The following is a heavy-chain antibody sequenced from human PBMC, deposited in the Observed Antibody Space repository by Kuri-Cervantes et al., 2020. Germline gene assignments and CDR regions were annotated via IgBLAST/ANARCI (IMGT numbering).Heavy chain of an antibody. D-gene: IGHD1/OR15-1a*01. CDR3: ATDKNKLEY. CDR1: GFTFSSYW. J-gene: IGHJ4*02. V-gene: IGHV3-7*01. Sequence: GGSLRLSCAASGFTFSSYWMSWVRQAPGKGLEWVANIKEDGSEMFHVDSVKGRFTISRDNAKNSLFLQMNTLRAEDTAVYYCATDKNKLEYWGQGTLVTVSS. CDR2: IKEDGSEM.